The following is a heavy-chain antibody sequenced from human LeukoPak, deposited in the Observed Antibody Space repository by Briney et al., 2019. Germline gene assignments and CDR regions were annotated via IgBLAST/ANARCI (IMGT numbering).Heavy chain of an antibody. CDR1: GFTFSTYR. D-gene: IGHD1-1*01. J-gene: IGHJ4*02. V-gene: IGHV3-64*01. CDR3: ARDDVERGNDY. Sequence: GSLRLSCAASGFTFSTYRMHWVRQAPGKRLEYVSAISSNGGSTYYANSVKGRFTISRDNSKNTLYLQMGSLRAEDMAVYYCARDDVERGNDYWGQGTLVTVSS. CDR2: ISSNGGST.